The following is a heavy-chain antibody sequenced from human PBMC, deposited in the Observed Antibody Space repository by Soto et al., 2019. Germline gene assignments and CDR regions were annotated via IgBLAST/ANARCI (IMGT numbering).Heavy chain of an antibody. J-gene: IGHJ6*02. V-gene: IGHV4-4*02. CDR2: SYHSGST. CDR1: GGSISSSNW. CDR3: ARVSGSYYYGMDV. Sequence: SETLSLTCAVSGGSISSSNWWSWVRQPPGKGLEWIGESYHSGSTKYNPSLKSRVTISVDRSKNQFSLKLSSVTAADTAVYYCARVSGSYYYGMDVWGQGTTVTVSS.